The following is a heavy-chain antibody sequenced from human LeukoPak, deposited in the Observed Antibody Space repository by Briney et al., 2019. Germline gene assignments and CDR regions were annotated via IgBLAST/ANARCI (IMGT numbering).Heavy chain of an antibody. V-gene: IGHV3-30*18. CDR1: GFTFSSYG. CDR2: ISYDGSNK. J-gene: IGHJ4*02. Sequence: GGSLRLSCAASGFTFSSYGMHWVRQAPGKGLEWVAVISYDGSNKYYADSVKGRFTISRDNSKNALYLQMNSLRAEDTAVYYCAKDLPAYSSSGGFDYWGQGTLVTVSS. CDR3: AKDLPAYSSSGGFDY. D-gene: IGHD6-13*01.